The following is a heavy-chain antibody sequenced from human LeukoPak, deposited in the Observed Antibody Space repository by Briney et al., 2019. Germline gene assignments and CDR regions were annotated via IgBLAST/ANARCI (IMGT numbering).Heavy chain of an antibody. CDR1: GFTFANYG. CDR3: AREGGILTTSPTLEY. J-gene: IGHJ4*02. D-gene: IGHD3-16*01. Sequence: GGSLRLSCAASGFTFANYGMHWARQAPGKGLEWVAFIRYDGSIKYYADSVKGRFTISRDSSKNTLFLQMSSLRTEDTAIYYCAREGGILTTSPTLEYWGQGTLVNVFS. CDR2: IRYDGSIK. V-gene: IGHV3-30*02.